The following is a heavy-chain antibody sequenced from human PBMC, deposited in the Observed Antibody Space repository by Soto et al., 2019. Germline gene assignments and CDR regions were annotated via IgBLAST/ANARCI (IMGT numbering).Heavy chain of an antibody. V-gene: IGHV5-51*01. J-gene: IGHJ3*02. D-gene: IGHD1-7*01. Sequence: GESLKISCKGSGYSFTSYWIGWVRQMPWKGLEWMGIIYPGDSDTRCSPSFQGQVTISADKSVSTAYLQWSSLKASDTAMYYCAKTWDPELSLFDAFDIWGQGTMVTVSS. CDR2: IYPGDSDT. CDR3: AKTWDPELSLFDAFDI. CDR1: GYSFTSYW.